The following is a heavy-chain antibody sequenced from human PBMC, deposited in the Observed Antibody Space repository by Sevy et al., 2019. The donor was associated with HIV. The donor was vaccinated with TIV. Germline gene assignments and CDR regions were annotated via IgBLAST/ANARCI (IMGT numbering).Heavy chain of an antibody. Sequence: ASVKVSCKASGYTFTTSAMHWVRQAPGQSLEWMGWINAGNSDTKYSQKFQDRVTITRDTSASTVYMELSSLRSEDTAVYYCARDQRGGNYRVYYFYGMDVWGPGTTVTVSS. CDR3: ARDQRGGNYRVYYFYGMDV. V-gene: IGHV1-3*01. J-gene: IGHJ6*02. D-gene: IGHD2-15*01. CDR2: INAGNSDT. CDR1: GYTFTTSA.